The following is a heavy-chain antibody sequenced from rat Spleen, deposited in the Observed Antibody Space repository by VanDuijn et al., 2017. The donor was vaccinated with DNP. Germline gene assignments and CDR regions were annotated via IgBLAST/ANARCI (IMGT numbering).Heavy chain of an antibody. CDR2: MWYDGDT. V-gene: IGHV2-63*01. Sequence: QVQLKESGPGLVQPSQTLSLTCTVSGFSLTSYTVSWVRQPSGKGPEWMGRMWYDGDTSYNSALKSRLSISRDTSKNQVFLKRNSLQADNTGTYYGTRDLIIRDTTSAMDAWGQGTSVTVSS. J-gene: IGHJ4*01. D-gene: IGHD4-3*01. CDR3: TRDLIIRDTTSAMDA. CDR1: GFSLTSYT.